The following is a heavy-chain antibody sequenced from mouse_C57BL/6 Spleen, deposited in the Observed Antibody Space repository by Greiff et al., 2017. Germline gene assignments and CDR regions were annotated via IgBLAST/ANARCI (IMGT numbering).Heavy chain of an antibody. V-gene: IGHV14-1*01. CDR2: IDPGDGDT. CDR1: GFTFTSYY. D-gene: IGHD4-1*01. J-gene: IGHJ2*01. CDR3: TTLTRTKVDY. Sequence: VQLQQSGAELVRPGASVTLSCTASGFTFTSYYMHWVKQRPEQGLEWIGRIDPGDGDTEYAPKFEGKATMTADTSSNTAYLQLSILTSEDTAVYYCTTLTRTKVDYWGQGTPLTVSS.